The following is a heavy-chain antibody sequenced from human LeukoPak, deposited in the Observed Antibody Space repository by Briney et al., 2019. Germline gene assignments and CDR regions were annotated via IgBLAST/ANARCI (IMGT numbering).Heavy chain of an antibody. D-gene: IGHD2-2*01. V-gene: IGHV1-69*15. Sequence: SVKVSRKASGGTFSSYAISWVRQAPGQGLEWMGRIIPIFGTANYAQKFQGRVTITADESTSTAYMELSSLRSEDTAVYYCAREGYCSSTSCSTYYYYYYMDVWGKGTTVTVSS. J-gene: IGHJ6*03. CDR2: IIPIFGTA. CDR3: AREGYCSSTSCSTYYYYYYMDV. CDR1: GGTFSSYA.